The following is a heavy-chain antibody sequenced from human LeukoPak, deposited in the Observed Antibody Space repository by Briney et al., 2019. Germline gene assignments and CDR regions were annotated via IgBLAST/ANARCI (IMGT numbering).Heavy chain of an antibody. CDR3: AGEDTSGYSYSPFDY. CDR2: ISSSSSYI. Sequence: PGGSLRLSCAASGFTFSSYSMNWVRQAPGKGLEWVSSISSSSSYIYYADSVKGRFTISRDNAKNSLYLQMNSLRAEDAAVYYCAGEDTSGYSYSPFDYWGQGTLVTVSS. CDR1: GFTFSSYS. J-gene: IGHJ4*02. D-gene: IGHD3-22*01. V-gene: IGHV3-21*01.